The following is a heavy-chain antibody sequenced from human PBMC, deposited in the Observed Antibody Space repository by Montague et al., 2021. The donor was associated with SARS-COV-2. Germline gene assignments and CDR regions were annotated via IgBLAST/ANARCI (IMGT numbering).Heavy chain of an antibody. CDR3: ARVFSGTYLDYFDF. CDR1: GFTFKSYS. Sequence: SLRLSCAASGFTFKSYSMHWVRQAPGKGLEWVAVISFDATNKYYADSVKGRFAISRDNSENTLYLQMNTLRVEDTAVYYCARVFSGTYLDYFDFWGQGTRVTVSS. J-gene: IGHJ4*02. D-gene: IGHD1-26*01. CDR2: ISFDATNK. V-gene: IGHV3-30*09.